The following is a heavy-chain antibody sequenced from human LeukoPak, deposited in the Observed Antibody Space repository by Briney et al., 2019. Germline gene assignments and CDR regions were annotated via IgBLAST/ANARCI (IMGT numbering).Heavy chain of an antibody. J-gene: IGHJ4*02. D-gene: IGHD3-22*01. Sequence: PGGSLRLSCAASGFTFSSYAMSWVRQAPGKGLEWVSAISGSGGSTYYADSVKGRFTISRDNSKNTLYLQMNSLRAEDTAVYYCAKDLSGVVVITNGDYWGQGTLVTVSS. V-gene: IGHV3-23*01. CDR2: ISGSGGST. CDR1: GFTFSSYA. CDR3: AKDLSGVVVITNGDY.